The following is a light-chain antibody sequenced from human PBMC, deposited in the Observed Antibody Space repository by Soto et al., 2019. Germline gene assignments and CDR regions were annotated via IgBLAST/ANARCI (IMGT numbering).Light chain of an antibody. CDR2: GAS. CDR1: QSVSNNY. J-gene: IGKJ1*01. Sequence: EIVLTQSPGTLSLSPGERATLSCRASQSVSNNYLAWYKQKPGQAPRLLIYGASSRATGIPDRFSGSGSGTDFTLTISRLEPEDFAVYYCQEYGSSRWTFGQGTKVDIK. CDR3: QEYGSSRWT. V-gene: IGKV3-20*01.